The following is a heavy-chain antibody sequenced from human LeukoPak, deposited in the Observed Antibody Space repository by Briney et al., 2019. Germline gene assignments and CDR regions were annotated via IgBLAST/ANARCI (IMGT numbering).Heavy chain of an antibody. CDR2: IIPIFGTA. D-gene: IGHD6-13*01. CDR3: ARDPPTIAAAAE. V-gene: IGHV1-69*13. Sequence: SVKVSCKASGGTFSSYAISWVRQAPGQGLEWMGGIIPIFGTANYAQKFQGRVTITADESTSTAYMELSSLRSEDTAVYYCARDPPTIAAAAEWGQGTLVTVSS. CDR1: GGTFSSYA. J-gene: IGHJ4*02.